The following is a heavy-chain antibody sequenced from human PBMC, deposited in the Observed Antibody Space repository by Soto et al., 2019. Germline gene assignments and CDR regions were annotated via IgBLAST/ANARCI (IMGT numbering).Heavy chain of an antibody. D-gene: IGHD5-12*01. J-gene: IGHJ4*02. CDR2: INHSGST. Sequence: SETLSLTCAVYGGSFSGYYWSWIRQPPGKGLEWIGEINHSGSTNYNPSLKSRVTISVDTSKNQFSLKLSSVTAADTAVYYCAGGRWLRSIFAYWGQGTLVTVSS. CDR3: AGGRWLRSIFAY. CDR1: GGSFSGYY. V-gene: IGHV4-34*01.